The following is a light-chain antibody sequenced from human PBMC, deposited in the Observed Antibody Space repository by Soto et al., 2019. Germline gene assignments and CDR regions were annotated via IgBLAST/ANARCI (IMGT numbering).Light chain of an antibody. CDR1: QSVSSSN. J-gene: IGKJ3*01. V-gene: IGKV3-20*01. CDR2: GAS. Sequence: EIVLTQSPGTLSLSPGDRATLYCRASQSVSSSNLAWYQQKRGQSPRLLIYGASSRATGIPDRFSGSGSGPDFTLTISRLEPEDFAVYYCQHYDNTPPSVTFGPGTKVDIK. CDR3: QHYDNTPPSVT.